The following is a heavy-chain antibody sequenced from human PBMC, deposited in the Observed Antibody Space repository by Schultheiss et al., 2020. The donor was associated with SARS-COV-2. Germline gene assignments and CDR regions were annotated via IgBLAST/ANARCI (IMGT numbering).Heavy chain of an antibody. D-gene: IGHD3-9*01. Sequence: SETLSLTCAVSGGSISSSNWWSWVRQHPGKGLEWIGYIYYSGSTYYNPSLKSRVTISVDTSKNLFSLKLSSVTAADTAVYYCARDARILTGYDAFDIWGQGTMVTVSS. CDR1: GGSISSSNW. CDR3: ARDARILTGYDAFDI. V-gene: IGHV4-31*11. CDR2: IYYSGST. J-gene: IGHJ3*02.